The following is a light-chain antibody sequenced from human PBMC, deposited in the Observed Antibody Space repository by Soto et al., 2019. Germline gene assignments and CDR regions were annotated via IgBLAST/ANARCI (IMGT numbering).Light chain of an antibody. CDR3: QQSLSTPPIT. Sequence: DIQMTQSPSSLSASVGDRVTITCRAGQSISSYLNWYQQKPGKAPKLLIYGATTLQSGVPSRFSGSGSGTDFTLTISNLQPEDFATYFCQQSLSTPPITFGQGKRLDVK. CDR1: QSISSY. V-gene: IGKV1-39*01. CDR2: GAT. J-gene: IGKJ5*01.